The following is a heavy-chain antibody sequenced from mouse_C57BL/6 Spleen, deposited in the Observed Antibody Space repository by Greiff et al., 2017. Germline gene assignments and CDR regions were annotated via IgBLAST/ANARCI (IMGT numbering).Heavy chain of an antibody. J-gene: IGHJ4*01. V-gene: IGHV1-82*01. Sequence: VKLMESGPELVKPGAPVKISCKASGYAFSSSWRNWVKQRPGKGLEWIGRIYPGDGDTNYNGTFKGKATLTADKSSSTAYMQLSSLTSEDSAVYFCARAYSNYYYAMDYWGQGTSVTVSS. CDR2: IYPGDGDT. CDR3: ARAYSNYYYAMDY. D-gene: IGHD2-5*01. CDR1: GYAFSSSW.